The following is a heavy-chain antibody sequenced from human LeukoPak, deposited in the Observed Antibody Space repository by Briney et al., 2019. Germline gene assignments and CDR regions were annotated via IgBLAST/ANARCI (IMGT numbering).Heavy chain of an antibody. Sequence: SQTLSLTCAISGDSVSSNSAAWDWIRQSPSRGLEWLGRTYYRSKWYNDYALSVRSRITISPDTSKNQFSLQLNSVTPEDTAVYYCARLVWQPEIFWFDPWGQGTLVTVSS. J-gene: IGHJ5*02. CDR3: ARLVWQPEIFWFDP. CDR2: TYYRSKWYN. D-gene: IGHD6-13*01. V-gene: IGHV6-1*01. CDR1: GDSVSSNSAA.